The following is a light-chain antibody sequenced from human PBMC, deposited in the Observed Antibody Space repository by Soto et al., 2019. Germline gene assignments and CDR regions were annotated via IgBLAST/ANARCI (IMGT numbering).Light chain of an antibody. Sequence: DKQMTLSPSSLCASVGDRVTITCRASQPISNYVNWYQAKPGTAPKFLIYGASTLQSGVPSRFSGGGSGTDFTLTISSLQPEDFATYYCQQTYRAPREFGQGTKV. CDR3: QQTYRAPRE. V-gene: IGKV1-39*01. J-gene: IGKJ1*01. CDR1: QPISNY. CDR2: GAS.